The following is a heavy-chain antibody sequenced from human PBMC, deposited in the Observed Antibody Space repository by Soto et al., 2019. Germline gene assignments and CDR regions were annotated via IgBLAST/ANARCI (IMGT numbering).Heavy chain of an antibody. CDR2: INPSGGST. J-gene: IGHJ4*02. V-gene: IGHV1-46*01. CDR1: GYNFTSYY. CDR3: ARGDPGWYYYDSSGYDY. Sequence: GASVKVSCKASGYNFTSYYMHLVRKAPGKGLEWMGIINPSGGSTSYAQKFQGRVTMTRDTTTSTVYMELSSLRSEDTAVYYCARGDPGWYYYDSSGYDYWGQGTLVTVSS. D-gene: IGHD3-22*01.